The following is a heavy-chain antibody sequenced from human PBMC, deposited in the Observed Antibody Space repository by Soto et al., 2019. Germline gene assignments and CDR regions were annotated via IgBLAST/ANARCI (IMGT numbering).Heavy chain of an antibody. CDR3: ARKGTVDFWSGYSNWFDP. CDR1: GGSISSGGYY. V-gene: IGHV4-31*03. J-gene: IGHJ5*02. CDR2: IYYSGST. D-gene: IGHD3-3*01. Sequence: SETLSLTCTVSGGSISSGGYYWSWIRQHPGKGLEWIGYIYYSGSTYYNPSLKSRVTISVDTSKNQFSLKLSSVTAADTAVYYCARKGTVDFWSGYSNWFDPWGQGTLVTVS.